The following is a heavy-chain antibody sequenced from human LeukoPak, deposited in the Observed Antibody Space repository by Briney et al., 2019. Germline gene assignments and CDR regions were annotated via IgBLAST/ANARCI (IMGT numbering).Heavy chain of an antibody. D-gene: IGHD4-11*01. CDR3: ASVTVTTWAPDGHMDV. CDR1: RYTFTSYD. V-gene: IGHV1-8*01. J-gene: IGHJ6*03. CDR2: MNPNSGNT. Sequence: ASVKVSCKASRYTFTSYDINWVRQATGQGLEWMGWMNPNSGNTGYAQKFQGRATMTRSTSISTAYMEVSSLRIEDTAVYYCASVTVTTWAPDGHMDVWGKGTTVTVSS.